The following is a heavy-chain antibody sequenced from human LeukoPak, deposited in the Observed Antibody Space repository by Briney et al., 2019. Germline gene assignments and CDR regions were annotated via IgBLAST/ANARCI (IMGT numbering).Heavy chain of an antibody. J-gene: IGHJ4*02. CDR2: IYYSGST. D-gene: IGHD1-14*01. CDR3: ASLHTPGYFDY. Sequence: ETLSLTCTVSGGSISSSSYYWGWIRQPPGKGLEWIGTIYYSGSTYYHPSLKSRLTISVDTSKNQFSLKLSSVTAADTAVYYCASLHTPGYFDYWGQGTLVTVSS. CDR1: GGSISSSSYY. V-gene: IGHV4-39*01.